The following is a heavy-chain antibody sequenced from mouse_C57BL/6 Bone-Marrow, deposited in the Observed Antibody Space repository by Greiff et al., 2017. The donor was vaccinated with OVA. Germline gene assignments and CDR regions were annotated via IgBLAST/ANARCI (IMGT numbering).Heavy chain of an antibody. Sequence: VQLKESGGDLVKPGGSLKLSCAASGFTFSSYGMSWVRQTPDKRLEWVATISSGGSYTYYPDSVKGRFTISRDNAKNTLYLQMSRLKSEDTAMDYCARLGSPYCFDYWGQGTMLTVSA. J-gene: IGHJ2*01. CDR3: ARLGSPYCFDY. CDR2: ISSGGSYT. D-gene: IGHD1-1*02. V-gene: IGHV5-6*01. CDR1: GFTFSSYG.